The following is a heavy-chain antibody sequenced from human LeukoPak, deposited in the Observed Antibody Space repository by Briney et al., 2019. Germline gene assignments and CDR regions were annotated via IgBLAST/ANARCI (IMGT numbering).Heavy chain of an antibody. CDR2: ISSSGSTM. CDR3: ARDPGSGYEEHFDY. CDR1: GFIFSDYY. Sequence: PGGSLRLSCAASGFIFSDYYMSWIRQAPGKGLEWVSYISSSGSTMYYTDSVKGRFTISRGNAKDSLYLQMNSLRAEDTAVYYCARDPGSGYEEHFDYWGQGTLVTVSS. V-gene: IGHV3-11*01. D-gene: IGHD5-12*01. J-gene: IGHJ4*02.